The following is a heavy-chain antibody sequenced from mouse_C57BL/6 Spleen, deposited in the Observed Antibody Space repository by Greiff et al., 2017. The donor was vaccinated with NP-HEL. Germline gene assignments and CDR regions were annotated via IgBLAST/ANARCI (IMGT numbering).Heavy chain of an antibody. Sequence: EVKLMESEGGLVQPGSSMKLSCTASGFTFSDYYMAWVRQVPEKGLEWVANINYDGSSTYYLDSLKSRFIISRDNAKNILYLQMSSLKSEDTATYYCARDRYYYGYFDVWGTGTTVTVSS. CDR3: ARDRYYYGYFDV. D-gene: IGHD1-1*01. CDR2: INYDGSST. J-gene: IGHJ1*03. V-gene: IGHV5-16*01. CDR1: GFTFSDYY.